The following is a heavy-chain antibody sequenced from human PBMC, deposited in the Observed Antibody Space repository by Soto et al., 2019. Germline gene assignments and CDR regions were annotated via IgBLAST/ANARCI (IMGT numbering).Heavy chain of an antibody. CDR3: RTYGSGSPPEVLYYFDY. D-gene: IGHD3-10*01. CDR2: IYYSGST. Sequence: QVQLQESGPGLVKPSQTLSLTCTVSGGSISSGGYYWSWIRQHPGKGLEWIGYIYYSGSTYYNPSLKSRVTISVDTSKNQFSLKLSSVTAADTAVYYCRTYGSGSPPEVLYYFDYWGQGTLVTVSS. CDR1: GGSISSGGYY. V-gene: IGHV4-31*03. J-gene: IGHJ4*02.